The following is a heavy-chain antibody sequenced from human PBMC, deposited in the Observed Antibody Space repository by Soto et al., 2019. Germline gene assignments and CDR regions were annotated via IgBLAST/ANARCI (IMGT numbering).Heavy chain of an antibody. V-gene: IGHV3-21*01. J-gene: IGHJ3*02. D-gene: IGHD6-13*01. CDR3: ARAADYQTDAFDI. CDR1: GFTFSSYS. CDR2: ISSSSSYI. Sequence: GGSLRLSCAASGFTFSSYSMNWVRQAPGKGLEWVSSISSSSSYIYYEDSVKGRFTISRDNAKNSLYLQMNSLRAEDTAVYYCARAADYQTDAFDIWGQGTMVTVSS.